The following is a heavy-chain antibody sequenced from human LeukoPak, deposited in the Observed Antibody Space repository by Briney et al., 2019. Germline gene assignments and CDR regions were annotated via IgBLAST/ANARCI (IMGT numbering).Heavy chain of an antibody. V-gene: IGHV3-9*01. CDR1: GLTFDDYA. CDR3: VKDRSGYYAYSFDV. Sequence: GGSLRLSCAASGLTFDDYAMHWVRQAPGQGLEWVSGINWNGGMIGYADSEKGRFTISRDNAKNPLFLQMNSLKVEDTALYYCVKDRSGYYAYSFDVWGQGTMVTVSS. CDR2: INWNGGMI. J-gene: IGHJ3*01. D-gene: IGHD2/OR15-2a*01.